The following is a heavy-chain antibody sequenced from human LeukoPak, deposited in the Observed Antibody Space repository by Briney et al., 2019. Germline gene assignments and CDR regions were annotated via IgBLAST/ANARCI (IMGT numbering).Heavy chain of an antibody. CDR3: ARDAPPVAGTRANAFDI. V-gene: IGHV1-18*01. CDR2: ISVYNGNT. J-gene: IGHJ3*02. D-gene: IGHD6-19*01. Sequence: ASVKVSCKASGYTFSSYGISWARQAPGQGLEWMGWISVYNGNTNYAQKLQGRVTMTTDTSTSTAYMELRSLRSDDTAVYYCARDAPPVAGTRANAFDIWGQGTMVTVSS. CDR1: GYTFSSYG.